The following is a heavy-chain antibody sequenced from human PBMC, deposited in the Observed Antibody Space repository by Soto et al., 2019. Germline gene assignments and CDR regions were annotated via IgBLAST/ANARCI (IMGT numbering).Heavy chain of an antibody. Sequence: GGSLRLSCTTSGFTVSSSHMTWVRQAPGKGLEWVSVIYSGGSSYYAVSVQGRFTISRDNSKNTVYLQMNSLRGEDTAVYYCARDLPDNSLPWGQGTLVTVSS. CDR1: GFTVSSSH. CDR2: IYSGGSS. D-gene: IGHD1-26*01. CDR3: ARDLPDNSLP. J-gene: IGHJ5*02. V-gene: IGHV3-53*01.